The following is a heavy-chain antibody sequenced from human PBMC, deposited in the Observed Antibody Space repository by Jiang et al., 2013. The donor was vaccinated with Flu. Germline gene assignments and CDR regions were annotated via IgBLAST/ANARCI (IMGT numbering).Heavy chain of an antibody. D-gene: IGHD4-17*01. V-gene: IGHV1-18*04. CDR3: ARADYGDPIYGMDV. CDR1: GYTFTSYY. Sequence: GYTFTSYYMHWVRQAPGQGLEWMGWISAYNGNTNYAQKLQGRVTMTTDTSTNTAYMELRSLRSDDTAVYYCARADYGDPIYGMDVWGQGTTVTVSS. J-gene: IGHJ6*02. CDR2: ISAYNGNT.